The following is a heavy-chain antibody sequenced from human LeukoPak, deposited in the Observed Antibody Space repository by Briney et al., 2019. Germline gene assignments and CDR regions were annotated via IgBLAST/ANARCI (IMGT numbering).Heavy chain of an antibody. CDR2: IYYSGST. V-gene: IGHV4-31*03. J-gene: IGHJ3*02. D-gene: IGHD1-1*01. CDR1: GGSISSGGYY. CDR3: ARSESLDDAFDI. Sequence: SETLSLTCTVSGGSISSGGYYWSWIRQHPGKGLEWIGYIYYSGSTYYNPSLKSRVTISVDTSKNQFSLKLSSVTAADTAVYYCARSESLDDAFDIRGQGTMVTVSS.